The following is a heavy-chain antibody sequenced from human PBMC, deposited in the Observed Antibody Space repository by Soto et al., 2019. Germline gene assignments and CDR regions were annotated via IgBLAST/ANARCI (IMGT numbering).Heavy chain of an antibody. V-gene: IGHV1-69*02. CDR3: ARTLKTHDYIWGSYD. CDR2: IIPILGIA. Sequence: ASVKVSCKASGGTFSSYTISWVRHAPGQGLEWMGRIIPILGIANYAQKFQGRVTITADKSTSTAYMELSSLRSEDTALYYCARTLKTHDYIWGSYDWGQGTLVTVSS. D-gene: IGHD3-16*01. CDR1: GGTFSSYT. J-gene: IGHJ4*02.